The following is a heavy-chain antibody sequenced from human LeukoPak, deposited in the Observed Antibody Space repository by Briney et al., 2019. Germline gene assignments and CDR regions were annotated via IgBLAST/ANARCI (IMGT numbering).Heavy chain of an antibody. CDR3: ARLHYGGNYGYYYYYMDV. CDR1: GGSISSSSYY. V-gene: IGHV4-39*01. Sequence: PSETLSLTCTVSGGSISSSSYYWGWIRQPPGKGLEWIGSIYYTGSTYYNPSLKSRVTISVDTSKNQFSLKLSSVTAADTAVYYYARLHYGGNYGYYYYYMDVWGKGTTVTISS. D-gene: IGHD4-23*01. J-gene: IGHJ6*03. CDR2: IYYTGST.